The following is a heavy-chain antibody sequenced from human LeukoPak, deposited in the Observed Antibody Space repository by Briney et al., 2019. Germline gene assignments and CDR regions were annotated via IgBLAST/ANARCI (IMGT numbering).Heavy chain of an antibody. CDR3: ARRRGAFTIFGVAKTYYFDY. CDR2: IYPGDSDT. V-gene: IGHV5-51*01. J-gene: IGHJ4*02. D-gene: IGHD3-3*01. Sequence: GASLQISCKGSGSSFTSYWIGWVRPLPGKGLEWMGIIYPGDSDTRYSPAFQGQVTISADKSISTAYLQWSSLKASDTAMYYCARRRGAFTIFGVAKTYYFDYWGQGTLVTVSS. CDR1: GSSFTSYW.